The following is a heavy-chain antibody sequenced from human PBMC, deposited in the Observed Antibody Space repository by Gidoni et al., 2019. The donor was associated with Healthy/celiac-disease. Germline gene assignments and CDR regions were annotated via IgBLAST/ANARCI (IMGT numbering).Heavy chain of an antibody. D-gene: IGHD3-22*01. Sequence: VQLQQWGAGLLTPSETLSLICAVHGGSFSGSNWTWIRQPPGKGLEWIGEINHSGSTNYNPSLKSRVTISVEASKNQFSLKLRSVTAADTAVYYCARGVSSGYLDYWGQGTLVTVSS. CDR3: ARGVSSGYLDY. J-gene: IGHJ4*02. CDR2: INHSGST. CDR1: GGSFSGSN. V-gene: IGHV4-34*01.